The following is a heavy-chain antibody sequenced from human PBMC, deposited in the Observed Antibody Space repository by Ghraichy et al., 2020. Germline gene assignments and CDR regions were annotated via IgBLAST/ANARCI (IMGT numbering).Heavy chain of an antibody. J-gene: IGHJ6*02. CDR2: IIPILGIA. CDR1: GGTFSSYA. Sequence: SVKVSCKASGGTFSSYAISWVRQAPGQGLEWMGGIIPILGIANYAQKFQGRVTITADKSTSTAYMELSSLRSEDTAVYYCARDDGAGDSSGSYYYYYGMDVWGQGTTVTVSS. CDR3: ARDDGAGDSSGSYYYYYGMDV. D-gene: IGHD6-19*01. V-gene: IGHV1-69*10.